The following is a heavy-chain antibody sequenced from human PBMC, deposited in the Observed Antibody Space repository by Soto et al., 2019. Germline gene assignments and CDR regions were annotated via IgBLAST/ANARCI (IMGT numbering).Heavy chain of an antibody. CDR1: GFTFTSSA. CDR3: AADSRYCSGGNCEDY. V-gene: IGHV1-58*02. D-gene: IGHD2-15*01. J-gene: IGHJ4*02. Sequence: QMQLVQSGPEVKKPGISVKVSCKASGFTFTSSAMQWVRQARGQRLEWIGWIVVGSGHTNYAQKFQERVTITRDMSTSTAYMELSSLRSEDTAVYYCAADSRYCSGGNCEDYWGQGTLVTVSS. CDR2: IVVGSGHT.